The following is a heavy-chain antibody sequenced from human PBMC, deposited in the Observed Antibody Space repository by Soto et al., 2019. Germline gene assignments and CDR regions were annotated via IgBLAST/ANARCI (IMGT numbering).Heavy chain of an antibody. CDR1: GGSFSGYY. CDR2: INHTGST. D-gene: IGHD6-6*01. J-gene: IGHJ6*03. Sequence: SETLSLTCAVYGGSFSGYYWSWIRQSPGKGLEWIGEINHTGSTNYNPSLKSRATISVDTSKNQFSLKLNSVTAADTAVYYCATQAPYSSSPYYYYYLDVWGKGTTITVSS. CDR3: ATQAPYSSSPYYYYYLDV. V-gene: IGHV4-34*01.